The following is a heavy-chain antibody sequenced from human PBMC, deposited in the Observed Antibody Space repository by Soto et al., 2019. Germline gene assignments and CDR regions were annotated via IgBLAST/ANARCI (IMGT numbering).Heavy chain of an antibody. J-gene: IGHJ4*02. CDR2: ISYDGSNK. CDR3: AKERQWLSRPHYFYY. D-gene: IGHD3-22*01. CDR1: GFTFSSYG. V-gene: IGHV3-30*18. Sequence: QVQLVESGGGVVQPGRSLRLSCAASGFTFSSYGMHWVRQAPGKGLEWVEVISYDGSNKYYADSVKGRFTISRDNSKNTLYLQMNSLRADDTAVYYCAKERQWLSRPHYFYYWGQGTLVTVSS.